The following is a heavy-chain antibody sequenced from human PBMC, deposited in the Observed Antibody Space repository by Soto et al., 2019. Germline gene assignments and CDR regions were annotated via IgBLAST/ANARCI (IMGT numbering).Heavy chain of an antibody. CDR3: VKVRSHTWSFDY. D-gene: IGHD2-8*02. Sequence: QVQLVESGGGVVQPGRSLRLSCSASGFIYSSCAMHWVRQVPGKGLEWLAVVSHDGTLYPYADSVRGRFTISRDNSRKLLYLQMNSLRPDDTAVYYCVKVRSHTWSFDYWGQGPLVTLSS. J-gene: IGHJ4*02. CDR1: GFIYSSCA. V-gene: IGHV3-30*18. CDR2: VSHDGTLY.